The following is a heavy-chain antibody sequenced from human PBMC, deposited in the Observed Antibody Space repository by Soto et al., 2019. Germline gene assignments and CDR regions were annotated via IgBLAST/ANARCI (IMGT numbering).Heavy chain of an antibody. Sequence: ASVKVSCKASGYTFTGYYMHCVRQAPGQGLEWMGWINPNSGGTNYAQKFQGWVTMTRDTSISTAYMELSRLRSDDTAVYYCAREVRGSSSGDYFDYWGQGTLVTVSS. CDR3: AREVRGSSSGDYFDY. CDR1: GYTFTGYY. CDR2: INPNSGGT. D-gene: IGHD6-6*01. V-gene: IGHV1-2*04. J-gene: IGHJ4*02.